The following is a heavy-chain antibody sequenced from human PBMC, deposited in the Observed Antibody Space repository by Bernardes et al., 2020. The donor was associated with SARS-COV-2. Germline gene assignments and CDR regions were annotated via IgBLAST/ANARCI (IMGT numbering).Heavy chain of an antibody. CDR3: AREEAIFGLDPLPYYFDY. Sequence: LMISRDGSGYSFSRQWIPWVRDMPGSGLEGMGIIYPGEYGTHYRQSFKHQATISADESTATVYLQWTSLKTSDTAMYYCAREEAIFGLDPLPYYFDYWGQGALVTVSS. J-gene: IGHJ4*02. D-gene: IGHD3-3*01. CDR2: IYPGEYGT. V-gene: IGHV5-51*01. CDR1: GYSFSRQW.